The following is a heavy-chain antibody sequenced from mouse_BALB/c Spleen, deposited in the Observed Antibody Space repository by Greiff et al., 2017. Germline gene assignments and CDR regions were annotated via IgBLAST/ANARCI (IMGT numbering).Heavy chain of an antibody. D-gene: IGHD1-1*01. CDR2: ISSGGGST. CDR3: ARHEGYYGSSYDYYAMDY. Sequence: EVKLMESGGGLVKPGGSLKLSCAASGFAFSSYDMSWVRQTPEKRLEWVAYISSGGGSTYYPDTVKGRFTISRDNAKNTLYLQMSSLKSEDTAMYYCARHEGYYGSSYDYYAMDYWGQGTSVTVSS. V-gene: IGHV5-12-1*01. CDR1: GFAFSSYD. J-gene: IGHJ4*01.